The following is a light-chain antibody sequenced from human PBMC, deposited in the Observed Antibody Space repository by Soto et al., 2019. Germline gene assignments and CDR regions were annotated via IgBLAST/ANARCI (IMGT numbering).Light chain of an antibody. Sequence: EIVMTQSPATLSVSPGERATLSCRASQSVSSNLAWYQHKPGQAPRLLIYDGSKRATGIPARFSGSGSGTDFTLTISSLEPEDFAVYYCQQRSDWPPIFTFGPGTKVDIK. J-gene: IGKJ3*01. CDR3: QQRSDWPPIFT. CDR1: QSVSSN. CDR2: DGS. V-gene: IGKV3-11*01.